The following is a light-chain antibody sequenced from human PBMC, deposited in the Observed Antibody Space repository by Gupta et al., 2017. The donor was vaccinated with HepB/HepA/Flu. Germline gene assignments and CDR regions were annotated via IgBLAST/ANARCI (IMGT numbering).Light chain of an antibody. Sequence: DAVLTQSLLPLPVTLGLPASISCSFTHSLGYTDGSNSFNWYHQGPGQSPRRLIYKASNRDSGVPDRFSGSGSGTDFTLKISRVEAEDVGIYYCKQYKHWPHTFGQGTKVEIK. V-gene: IGKV2-30*01. CDR2: KAS. CDR1: HSLGYTDGSNS. CDR3: KQYKHWPHT. J-gene: IGKJ2*01.